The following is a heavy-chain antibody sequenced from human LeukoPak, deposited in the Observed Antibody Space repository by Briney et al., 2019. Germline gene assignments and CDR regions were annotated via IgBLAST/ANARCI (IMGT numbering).Heavy chain of an antibody. CDR3: ARDGIMGGTTPPGDY. D-gene: IGHD1-7*01. CDR2: ISAYNGNT. CDR1: GYTFTSYG. Sequence: GASVKVSCKASGYTFTSYGISWVRQAPGQGLEWMGWISAYNGNTNYAQKLQGRVTMTTDTSTRTAYMELRSLRSDDTAVYYCARDGIMGGTTPPGDYWGQGTLVTVSS. V-gene: IGHV1-18*01. J-gene: IGHJ4*02.